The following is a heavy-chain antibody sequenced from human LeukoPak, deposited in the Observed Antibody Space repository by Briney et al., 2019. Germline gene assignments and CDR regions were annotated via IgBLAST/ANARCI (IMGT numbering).Heavy chain of an antibody. V-gene: IGHV1-24*01. D-gene: IGHD2-8*01. CDR3: ATAHPHHCTNGVCYFYYYMDV. J-gene: IGHJ6*03. Sequence: ASVKVPCKLSGYTLPELCMHWVRQAPGKGLEGMGGFEPEDGETVYAQKFQGRVTMPEDISTDTAYMELSSLRSEDTAVYYCATAHPHHCTNGVCYFYYYMDVWGKGTTVTVSS. CDR2: FEPEDGET. CDR1: GYTLPELC.